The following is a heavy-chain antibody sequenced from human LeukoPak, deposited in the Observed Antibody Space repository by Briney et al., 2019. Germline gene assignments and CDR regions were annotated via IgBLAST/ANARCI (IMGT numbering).Heavy chain of an antibody. D-gene: IGHD6-25*01. CDR1: GFTFSSNG. V-gene: IGHV3-30*02. CDR2: IHYDGSKK. CDR3: AMKAVPRPRLNIAFDF. J-gene: IGHJ3*01. Sequence: GGSLRLSCVASGFTFSSNGMHWVRQAPGKGLEWVTFIHYDGSKKYYADSVKGRFTISRDNSKNTLYLEMNSLRAEDTAVYYCAMKAVPRPRLNIAFDFWGQGRVVTVYS.